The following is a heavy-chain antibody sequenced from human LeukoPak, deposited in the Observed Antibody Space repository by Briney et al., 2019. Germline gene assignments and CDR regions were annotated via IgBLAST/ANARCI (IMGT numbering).Heavy chain of an antibody. CDR3: ARDGIGAGWYFDL. CDR1: GGSISSYY. Sequence: SETLPLTCTVSGGSISSYYWSWIRQPAGKGLEWLGRIYYTGSTNYSPSLKSRVTMSVDTSKNQFSLKLSSVTAADTAVYYCARDGIGAGWYFDLWGRGTLVTVSS. D-gene: IGHD1-26*01. V-gene: IGHV4-4*07. CDR2: IYYTGST. J-gene: IGHJ2*01.